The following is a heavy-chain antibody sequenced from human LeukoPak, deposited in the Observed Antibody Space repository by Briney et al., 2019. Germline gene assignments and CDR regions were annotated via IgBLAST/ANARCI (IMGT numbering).Heavy chain of an antibody. Sequence: ASVKVSCKASGYTFTSYDIDWVRQAPGQGLEWIGWMSTYDGKTNYAQKFRGRGSMTTDTSTNTAYMDLRSLTSDDTAVYFCARDVREQHLDVSWFDPWGQGTPVTVSS. D-gene: IGHD6-13*01. CDR2: MSTYDGKT. CDR1: GYTFTSYD. CDR3: ARDVREQHLDVSWFDP. J-gene: IGHJ5*02. V-gene: IGHV1-18*01.